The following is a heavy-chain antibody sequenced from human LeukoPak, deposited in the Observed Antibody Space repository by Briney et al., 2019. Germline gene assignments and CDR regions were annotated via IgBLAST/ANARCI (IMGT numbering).Heavy chain of an antibody. CDR2: ISTSSSYI. D-gene: IGHD1-26*01. J-gene: IGHJ5*02. CDR3: AREARPIVGPYNWFDP. V-gene: IGHV3-21*01. Sequence: PGGSLRLSCAASGFTFSSYSMTWVRQPPGKGLEWVSSISTSSSYIYYADSVKGRFTISRDNAKNSLYLQMNSLRAEDTAVYYCAREARPIVGPYNWFDPWGQGTLVTVSS. CDR1: GFTFSSYS.